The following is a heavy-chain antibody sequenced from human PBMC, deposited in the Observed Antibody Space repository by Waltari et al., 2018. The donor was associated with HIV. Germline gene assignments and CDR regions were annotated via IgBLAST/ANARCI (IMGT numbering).Heavy chain of an antibody. CDR1: GYTFTSYG. CDR3: ARAGVKSSSWYVDWFDP. D-gene: IGHD6-13*01. CDR2: ISAYNGNT. Sequence: QAQLVQSGAEVKKPGASGKVSCKAAGYTFTSYGISWVRRAPGQGLEWMGWISAYNGNTNYAQKLQGRVTMTTDTSTSTAYMELRSLRSDDTAVYYCARAGVKSSSWYVDWFDPWGQGTLVTVSS. J-gene: IGHJ5*02. V-gene: IGHV1-18*01.